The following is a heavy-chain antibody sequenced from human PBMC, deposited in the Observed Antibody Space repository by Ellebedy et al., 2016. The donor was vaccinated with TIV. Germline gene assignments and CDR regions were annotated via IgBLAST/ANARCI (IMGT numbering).Heavy chain of an antibody. V-gene: IGHV1-69*13. CDR1: GGTFRNSA. CDR2: IIPMFGAA. Sequence: AASVKVSCKASGGTFRNSAISWVRQAPGQGLEWMGGIIPMFGAANHAQKFQGRVPITADESTSTAYMELSSLTSVDTAMYYCATSSRPSMIVVAHPFDSWGQGTLVIVSS. J-gene: IGHJ4*02. D-gene: IGHD3-22*01. CDR3: ATSSRPSMIVVAHPFDS.